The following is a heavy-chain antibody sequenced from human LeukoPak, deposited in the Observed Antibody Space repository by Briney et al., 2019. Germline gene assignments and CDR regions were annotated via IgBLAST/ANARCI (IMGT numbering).Heavy chain of an antibody. Sequence: GGSLRLSCAASGFTFSSYSMNWVRQAPGKGLEWVSSISSSSSYIYYADSVKGRFTISRDNAKNSLYLQMNSLRSDDTAVYYCARGVDKIRAGYYFDYWGQGTLVTASS. CDR1: GFTFSSYS. J-gene: IGHJ4*02. CDR2: ISSSSSYI. D-gene: IGHD3-16*01. CDR3: ARGVDKIRAGYYFDY. V-gene: IGHV3-21*01.